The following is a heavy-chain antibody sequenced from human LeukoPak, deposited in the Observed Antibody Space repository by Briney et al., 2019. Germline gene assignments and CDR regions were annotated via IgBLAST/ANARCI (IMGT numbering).Heavy chain of an antibody. CDR1: GLTFDSYD. D-gene: IGHD6-19*01. Sequence: GGSLRLSCAASGLTFDSYDMTWVRQAPGKGLEWVSSVSGGGEATYYADSVKGRFTISRDNSNDTLYLHMSRLRADDTAVYYCAKKWLGAYFDIWGQGTMVTVSS. CDR2: VSGGGEAT. J-gene: IGHJ3*02. V-gene: IGHV3-23*01. CDR3: AKKWLGAYFDI.